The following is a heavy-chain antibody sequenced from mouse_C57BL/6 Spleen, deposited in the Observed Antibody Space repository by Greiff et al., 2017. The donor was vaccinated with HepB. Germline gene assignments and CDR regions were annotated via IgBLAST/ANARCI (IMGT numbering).Heavy chain of an antibody. CDR2: IHPNSGST. V-gene: IGHV1-64*01. D-gene: IGHD1-1*01. CDR3: ARPYYGPFDY. Sequence: QVQLKESGAELVKPGASVKLSCKASGYTFTSYWMHWVKQRPGQGLEWIGMIHPNSGSTNYNEKFKSKATLTVDKSSSTAYMQLSSLTSEDSAVYYCARPYYGPFDYWGQGTTLTVSS. CDR1: GYTFTSYW. J-gene: IGHJ2*01.